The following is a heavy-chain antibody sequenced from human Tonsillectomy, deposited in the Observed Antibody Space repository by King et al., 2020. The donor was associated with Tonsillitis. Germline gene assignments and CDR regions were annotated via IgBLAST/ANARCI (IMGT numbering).Heavy chain of an antibody. CDR1: GFTFSSYW. D-gene: IGHD3-10*01. CDR3: TRGLYPGFAELFGY. J-gene: IGHJ4*02. Sequence: VQLVESGGGLVQPGGSLRLSCAASGFTFSSYWMHWVRQAPGKGLVWVSRINSDGSSTNYADSVKGRFTISRDNAKNTLYLQMNSLRAEATAVYYCTRGLYPGFAELFGYWGQGTLVTVSP. V-gene: IGHV3-74*01. CDR2: INSDGSST.